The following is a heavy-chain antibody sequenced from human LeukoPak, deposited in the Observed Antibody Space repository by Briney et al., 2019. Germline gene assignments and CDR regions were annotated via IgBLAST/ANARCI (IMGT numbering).Heavy chain of an antibody. J-gene: IGHJ4*02. CDR1: GFPFTRFY. CDR3: ARKDFSSGSFSY. D-gene: IGHD3-22*01. Sequence: GSLRLSCAVSGFPFTRFYMSWIRQAPGKGLEWISYIGLSGSPLDYADSVRGRFTISRDNAKNSLYLELNSLRAEDTAVDYCARKDFSSGSFSYWGQGTLVTVSS. V-gene: IGHV3-11*04. CDR2: IGLSGSPL.